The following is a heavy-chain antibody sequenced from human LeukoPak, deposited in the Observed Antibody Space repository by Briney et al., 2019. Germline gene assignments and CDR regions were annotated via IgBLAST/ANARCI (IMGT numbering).Heavy chain of an antibody. V-gene: IGHV4-4*02. CDR1: GGSISSSFW. Sequence: PSETLSLTCAVSGGSISSSFWWSWVRQPPGKGLEWIGEIHHIGITNYNASVKSRVTISVDKSKNQFSLELSSVTAADTAVYYCARAKQELGYGGKLGGAFDIWGQGTMVTVSS. J-gene: IGHJ3*02. D-gene: IGHD4-23*01. CDR3: ARAKQELGYGGKLGGAFDI. CDR2: IHHIGIT.